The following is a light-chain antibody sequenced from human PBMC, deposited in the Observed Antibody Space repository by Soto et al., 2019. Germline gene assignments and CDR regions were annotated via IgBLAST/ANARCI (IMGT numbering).Light chain of an antibody. CDR3: QQYNSYPPWT. CDR2: KAS. CDR1: QSISSW. V-gene: IGKV1-5*03. Sequence: DIQMTQSPSTLSASVGDRVTITCRASQSISSWLAWYQQKPGKAPKLLIYKASSLESGVTSRFSGSGSGTEFTITISSLQHDDFATYYCQQYNSYPPWTFGQGTKVEIK. J-gene: IGKJ1*01.